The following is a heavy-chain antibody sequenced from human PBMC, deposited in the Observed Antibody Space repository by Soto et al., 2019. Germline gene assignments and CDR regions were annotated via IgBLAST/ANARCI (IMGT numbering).Heavy chain of an antibody. CDR1: AYSFTSYG. Sequence: AAVKVSCKTSAYSFTSYGFSWVRQAPGQGXEWMGWMSAYNGNTNYAQKFQGRVTMTTDTSTSTFYMELRSLRSDDTAVYFCARGGNRSSRGGYFYYGMDVWGQGATVTVSS. V-gene: IGHV1-18*01. J-gene: IGHJ6*02. CDR2: MSAYNGNT. D-gene: IGHD6-13*01. CDR3: ARGGNRSSRGGYFYYGMDV.